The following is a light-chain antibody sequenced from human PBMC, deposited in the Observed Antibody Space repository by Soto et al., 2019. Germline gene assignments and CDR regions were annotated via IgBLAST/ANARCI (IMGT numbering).Light chain of an antibody. CDR1: SSDVGSYNL. V-gene: IGLV2-23*01. Sequence: LTQPASVSGSPGQSITISCTGTSSDVGSYNLVSWYQQHPGKAPKLMIYEGSKRPSGVSNRFSGSKSGNTASLTISGLQAEDEADYYCCSYAGSYVFGTGTKVTVL. J-gene: IGLJ1*01. CDR2: EGS. CDR3: CSYAGSYV.